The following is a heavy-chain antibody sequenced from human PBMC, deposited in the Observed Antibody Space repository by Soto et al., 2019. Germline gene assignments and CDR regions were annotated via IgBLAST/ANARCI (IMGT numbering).Heavy chain of an antibody. CDR2: ISYDGSDI. J-gene: IGHJ5*02. D-gene: IGHD6-19*01. CDR1: GFMFSTYA. V-gene: IGHV3-30-3*01. Sequence: QVQLVESGGGVVQPGRSLRLFCAASGFMFSTYAMHWVRQAPGKGLEWVAVISYDGSDIYYGDSGKGRFTISRDNSRNTLYLEMNSLQTEDTAVFYCARDQGRTVTRGDWFDPWGQGTLVTVSS. CDR3: ARDQGRTVTRGDWFDP.